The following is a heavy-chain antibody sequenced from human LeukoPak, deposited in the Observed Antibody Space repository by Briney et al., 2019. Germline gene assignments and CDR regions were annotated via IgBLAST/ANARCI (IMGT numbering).Heavy chain of an antibody. CDR3: ARSKKYYYDSSGLGGMDV. J-gene: IGHJ6*02. CDR2: IYTSGST. Sequence: SETLSLTCTVSGGSISSYYWSWIRQPAGKGLEWIGRIYTSGSTNYNPSLKSRVTMSVDTSKNQFSLRLSSVTAADTAVYYCARSKKYYYDSSGLGGMDVWGQGTTVTVSS. CDR1: GGSISSYY. D-gene: IGHD3-22*01. V-gene: IGHV4-4*07.